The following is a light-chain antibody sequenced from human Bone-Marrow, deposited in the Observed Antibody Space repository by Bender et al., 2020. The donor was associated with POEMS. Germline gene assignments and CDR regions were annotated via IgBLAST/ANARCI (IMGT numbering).Light chain of an antibody. Sequence: QSALTQPASVSGSPGQSVIISCTGTRNDIGDNNFVSWYRQRPDEAPKVLIYDVSNRPSGVSNRFSGSKSGNTASLTISGLQAEDEADYYCCSYTGGSTHWVFGGGTKLTVL. CDR1: RNDIGDNNF. J-gene: IGLJ3*02. V-gene: IGLV2-14*03. CDR2: DVS. CDR3: CSYTGGSTHWV.